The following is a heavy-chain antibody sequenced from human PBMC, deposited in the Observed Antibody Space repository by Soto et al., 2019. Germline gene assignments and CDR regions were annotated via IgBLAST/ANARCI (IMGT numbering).Heavy chain of an antibody. J-gene: IGHJ5*02. CDR1: GFIFSSYA. Sequence: QVQLVESGGGVVQPGRSLRLSCAASGFIFSSYAMHWVRQAPGKGLEWVALISDDGSSKYYADSVKGRFTTSRDNSKNTLDLQMNSLSADDTAVYYCTRADLTVTMSVFDPWGQGTLVTVSS. CDR3: TRADLTVTMSVFDP. D-gene: IGHD4-17*01. CDR2: ISDDGSSK. V-gene: IGHV3-30-3*01.